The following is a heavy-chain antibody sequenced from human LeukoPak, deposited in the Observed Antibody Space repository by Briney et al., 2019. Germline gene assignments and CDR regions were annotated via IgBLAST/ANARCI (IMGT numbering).Heavy chain of an antibody. Sequence: GGSLRLSCAASGFTFSGYWMHWVRQAPGKGLVWVSRISRDGSATTYADSVKGRFTISRDNAKNTLYLQMNSLRAEDTAVYHCVRDYCDSGTYHPDYWGQGTLVTVSS. CDR1: GFTFSGYW. D-gene: IGHD3-22*01. J-gene: IGHJ4*02. V-gene: IGHV3-74*01. CDR3: VRDYCDSGTYHPDY. CDR2: ISRDGSAT.